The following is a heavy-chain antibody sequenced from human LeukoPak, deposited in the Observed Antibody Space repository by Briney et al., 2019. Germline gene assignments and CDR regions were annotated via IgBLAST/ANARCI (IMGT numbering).Heavy chain of an antibody. CDR1: GFIFSNSG. CDR2: ISSSSTYR. Sequence: PGGSLRLSCAASGFIFSNSGMNWVRQAPGKGLEWVSSISSSSTYRYYADSVKGRFTISRDNAKNSLYLQMNSLRAEDMALYYCAKGGGYNLATYFDYWGQGTLVTVSS. D-gene: IGHD5-24*01. V-gene: IGHV3-21*04. CDR3: AKGGGYNLATYFDY. J-gene: IGHJ4*02.